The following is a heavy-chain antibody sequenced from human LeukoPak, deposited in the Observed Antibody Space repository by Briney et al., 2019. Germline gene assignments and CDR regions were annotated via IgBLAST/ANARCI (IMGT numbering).Heavy chain of an antibody. Sequence: ASVTVSCTASGYTFTIYAMNWVRQAPGQGLEWMGWINTNTGDPTYAQGFTGRFVFSLDTSVSTAYLQISSLKAEDTAVYYCAREVAVVLDYWGQGTLVTVSS. J-gene: IGHJ4*02. V-gene: IGHV7-4-1*02. CDR2: INTNTGDP. CDR1: GYTFTIYA. CDR3: AREVAVVLDY. D-gene: IGHD2-15*01.